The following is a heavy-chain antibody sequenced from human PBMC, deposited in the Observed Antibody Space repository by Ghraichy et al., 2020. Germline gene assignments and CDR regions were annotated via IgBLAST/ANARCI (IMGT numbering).Heavy chain of an antibody. D-gene: IGHD6-19*01. V-gene: IGHV4-39*07. Sequence: SETLSLTCTVSGGSISSSSYYWGWIRQPPGKGLEWIGSIYYSGSTYYNPSLKSRVTISVDTSKNQFSLKLSSVTAADTAVYYCARLRIRWLPRPDYFDYWGQGTLVTVSS. J-gene: IGHJ4*02. CDR1: GGSISSSSYY. CDR3: ARLRIRWLPRPDYFDY. CDR2: IYYSGST.